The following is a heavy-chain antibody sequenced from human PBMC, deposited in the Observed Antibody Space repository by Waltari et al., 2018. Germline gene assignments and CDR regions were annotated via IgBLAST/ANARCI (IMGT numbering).Heavy chain of an antibody. CDR1: GGPINRYY. D-gene: IGHD3-22*01. V-gene: IGHV4-59*01. Sequence: QVQLQESGPGLVKPSGTLSLTCTVSGGPINRYYWTWIRQPPGKGLEWIGYISNTGNTNYNPSLKSRVSISVDTSKNQFSLNLNSVTAADTAIYYCARGGHSYDYSGYWDAFDIWGRGTMVTVSS. J-gene: IGHJ3*02. CDR3: ARGGHSYDYSGYWDAFDI. CDR2: ISNTGNT.